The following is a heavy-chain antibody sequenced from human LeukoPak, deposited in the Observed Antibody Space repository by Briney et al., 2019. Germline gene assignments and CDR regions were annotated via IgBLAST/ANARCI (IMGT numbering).Heavy chain of an antibody. Sequence: GGSLRLSCAASGFTFSSYAMSWVRQAPGKGLEWVSAISGSGGSTYYADSVKGRFTISRDNSKNTLYLQMNSLRAEDTAVYYCAKDPFYSSGWLRGLPGQDTYNWFDPWGQGTLVTVSS. CDR2: ISGSGGST. CDR3: AKDPFYSSGWLRGLPGQDTYNWFDP. D-gene: IGHD6-19*01. V-gene: IGHV3-23*01. CDR1: GFTFSSYA. J-gene: IGHJ5*02.